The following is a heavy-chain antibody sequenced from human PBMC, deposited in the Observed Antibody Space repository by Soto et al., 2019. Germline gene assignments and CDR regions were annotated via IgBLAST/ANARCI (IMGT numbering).Heavy chain of an antibody. CDR2: ISSGSSYI. CDR3: ARPGHYYYYYMDV. CDR1: GFTFSSYS. J-gene: IGHJ6*03. Sequence: EVQLVESGGGLVKPGGSLRLSCAASGFTFSSYSMNWVRQAPGKGLEGVSSISSGSSYIYYADSVKCRFTISRDNAKYSRDLQRNSLRGEDTAVDYCARPGHYYYYYMDVWGKGTTVTVSS. V-gene: IGHV3-21*01.